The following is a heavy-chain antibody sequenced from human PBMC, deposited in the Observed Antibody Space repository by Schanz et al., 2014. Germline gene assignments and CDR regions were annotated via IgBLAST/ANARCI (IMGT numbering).Heavy chain of an antibody. D-gene: IGHD6-19*01. V-gene: IGHV3-11*04. CDR1: GFTFSDYY. CDR3: ARDPNTSAWLPYFDT. J-gene: IGHJ4*02. Sequence: QVQLVESGGGLVKPGGSLRLSCAASGFTFSDYYMSWIRQAPGKGLEWVSYISSSGSTIYYADSVKGRFTISRDNSKNTVYLQMNSLRTDDTAMYYCARDPNTSAWLPYFDTWGQGTLVTVSS. CDR2: ISSSGSTI.